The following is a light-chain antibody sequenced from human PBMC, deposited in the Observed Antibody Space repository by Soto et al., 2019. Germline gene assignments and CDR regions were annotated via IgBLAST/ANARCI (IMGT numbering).Light chain of an antibody. CDR2: DAS. CDR3: QQCYRTPLT. CDR1: QSISSY. J-gene: IGKJ4*01. Sequence: DIQMTQSPSYLSASVGGRVTITCRASQSISSYLNWYQQKPGKAPKLLIYDASSLHTGIPSRFSGSGSGTDFTLTISSLEPEDFATYYCQQCYRTPLTFGGGTKVDI. V-gene: IGKV1-39*01.